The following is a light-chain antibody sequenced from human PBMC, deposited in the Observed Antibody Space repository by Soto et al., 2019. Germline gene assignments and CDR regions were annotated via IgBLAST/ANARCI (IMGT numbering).Light chain of an antibody. CDR2: AAS. CDR3: QQANSFPWT. J-gene: IGKJ1*01. CDR1: QSISVW. Sequence: DIKMTQSPSSLSASVGDRVTITCRASQSISVWLAWYQQKPGKAPKLLIYAASNLQSGVPSSFSGSGSGTDFTLTISSQQPEDFATYYCQQANSFPWTFGQGTKVDI. V-gene: IGKV1-12*01.